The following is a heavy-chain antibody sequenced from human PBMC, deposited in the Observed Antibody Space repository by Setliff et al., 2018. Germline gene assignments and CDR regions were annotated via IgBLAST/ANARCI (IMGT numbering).Heavy chain of an antibody. J-gene: IGHJ5*02. CDR1: NYTFINYG. CDR2: ISGSSGDA. V-gene: IGHV1-18*01. CDR3: ARDVPLTTVTKNYFGP. D-gene: IGHD4-17*01. Sequence: ASVKVSCKASNYTFINYGMGWVRQIPGHGLEWMGWISGSSGDASYAQKFQGRVIITLDTLTTTAYMELRSLRSDDTAVYYCARDVPLTTVTKNYFGPWGQGTLVTVSS.